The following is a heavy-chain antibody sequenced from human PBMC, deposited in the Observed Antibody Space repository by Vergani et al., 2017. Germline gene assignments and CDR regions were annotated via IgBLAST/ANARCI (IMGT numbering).Heavy chain of an antibody. Sequence: QVQLQESGPGLVKPSETLSLTCTVSGGSISSYYWSWIRQPPGKGLEWIGYIYYSGSTTYNPSLKSRVNISVDTSKNQFSLKLSSLTAADTAVYYCARGSPCIPHYDDSSGYYPGPEWFYPWGQGTLVTVSS. D-gene: IGHD3-22*01. J-gene: IGHJ5*02. CDR2: IYYSGST. CDR1: GGSISSYY. V-gene: IGHV4-59*01. CDR3: ARGSPCIPHYDDSSGYYPGPEWFYP.